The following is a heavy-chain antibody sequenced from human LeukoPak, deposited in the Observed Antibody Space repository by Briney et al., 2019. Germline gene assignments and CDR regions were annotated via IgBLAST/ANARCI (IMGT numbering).Heavy chain of an antibody. Sequence: PSETLSLTCAVYGGSFSGYYWSWIRQPPGKGLEWIGEINHSGSTNYNPSLKSRVTMSVDTSKNQFSLKLSSVTAADTAVYYCAREPTGSPGDYYYMDVWGKGTTVTVSS. CDR1: GGSFSGYY. V-gene: IGHV4-34*01. CDR3: AREPTGSPGDYYYMDV. D-gene: IGHD3-10*01. J-gene: IGHJ6*03. CDR2: INHSGST.